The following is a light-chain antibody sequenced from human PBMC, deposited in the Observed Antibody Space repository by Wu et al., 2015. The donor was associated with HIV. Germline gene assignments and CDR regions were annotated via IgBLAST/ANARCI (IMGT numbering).Light chain of an antibody. Sequence: DIQMTQSPSSLSASVGDRVTITCRASQNIDTFLNWYQYKPGKAPKLLIYATFTLQSGVPSRFSGSRSGTDFTLSISRLEPEDFAVYYCQHYGWLPYSFGQGSKLDIK. V-gene: IGKV1-39*01. J-gene: IGKJ2*03. CDR1: QNIDTF. CDR2: ATF. CDR3: QHYGWLPYS.